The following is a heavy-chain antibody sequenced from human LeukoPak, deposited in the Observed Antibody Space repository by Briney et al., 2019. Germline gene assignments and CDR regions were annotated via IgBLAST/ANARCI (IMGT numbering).Heavy chain of an antibody. CDR3: AKVGDFHGLDV. CDR1: GYTFTGYY. D-gene: IGHD3-10*01. V-gene: IGHV1-2*02. CDR2: LNPNSGGT. J-gene: IGHJ6*02. Sequence: ASVKVSCKASGYTFTGYYLHWVRQAPGQGLEWMGWLNPNSGGTNYGQKFKGRVTMTRDTSINTGYMELTRLRSDDTAVYYCAKVGDFHGLDVWGQGTTVTVSS.